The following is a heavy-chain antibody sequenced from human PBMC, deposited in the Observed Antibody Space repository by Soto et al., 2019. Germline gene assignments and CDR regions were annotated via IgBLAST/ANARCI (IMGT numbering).Heavy chain of an antibody. D-gene: IGHD3-3*01. CDR1: GFTFGDHA. V-gene: IGHV3-49*04. CDR3: TRDYYDFWSSNYGMDV. Sequence: PGGSLRLSCTASGFTFGDHAMSWVRQAPGKGLEWVGFIRSKPYGGTTEYAASVKGRFTISRDDSKSIAYLQMNSVKTEDTAVYYCTRDYYDFWSSNYGMDVWGQGTTVTVSS. CDR2: IRSKPYGGTT. J-gene: IGHJ6*02.